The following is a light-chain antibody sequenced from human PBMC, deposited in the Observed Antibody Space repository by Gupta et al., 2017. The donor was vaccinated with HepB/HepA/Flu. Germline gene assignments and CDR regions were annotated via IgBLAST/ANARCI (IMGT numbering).Light chain of an antibody. V-gene: IGLV2-11*01. CDR1: TSDIGDYDY. CDR2: EVT. J-gene: IGLJ3*02. CDR3: CSYAGSYTSVV. Sequence: QSALTQPRSVSGSPGQSVSISCTGTTSDIGDYDYVSWFQPHPDKVPKLLLYEVTKRPSGVPHRFSGSKSGNTASLTISGLQAEDEADYYCCSYAGSYTSVVFGEGTKLTVL.